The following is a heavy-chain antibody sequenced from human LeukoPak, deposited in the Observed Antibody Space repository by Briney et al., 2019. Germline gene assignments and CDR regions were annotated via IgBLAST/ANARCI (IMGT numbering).Heavy chain of an antibody. V-gene: IGHV3-23*01. D-gene: IGHD6-19*01. Sequence: PEGSLRLSCAASGFTFSSYAMSWVRQAPGKGLEWVSAISGSGGSTYYADSVKGRFTISRDNSKNTLYLQMNSLRAEDTAVYYCARDQLFGDSSGWYSPLDYWGQGTLVTVSS. J-gene: IGHJ4*02. CDR1: GFTFSSYA. CDR3: ARDQLFGDSSGWYSPLDY. CDR2: ISGSGGST.